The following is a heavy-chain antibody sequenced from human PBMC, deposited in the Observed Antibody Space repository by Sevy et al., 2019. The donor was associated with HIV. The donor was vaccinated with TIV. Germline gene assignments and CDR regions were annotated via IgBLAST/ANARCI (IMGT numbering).Heavy chain of an antibody. J-gene: IGHJ3*02. CDR3: AKLEKAQGDAFDI. V-gene: IGHV3-23*01. Sequence: GGSLRLSCAASGFTFSSYVMTWVRQAPGKGLEWVSAISGSGGSTYYADSVKARFTISRDNSKNTLYLQMNCLRAEDTALYYCAKLEKAQGDAFDIWGQGTMVTVSS. CDR2: ISGSGGST. CDR1: GFTFSSYV.